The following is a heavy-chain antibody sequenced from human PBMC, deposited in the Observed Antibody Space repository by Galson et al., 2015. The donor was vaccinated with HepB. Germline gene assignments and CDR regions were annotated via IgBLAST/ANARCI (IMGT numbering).Heavy chain of an antibody. CDR2: IDWDDDE. CDR3: ARSLYERKVLGY. CDR1: GFSLRSGKVR. J-gene: IGHJ4*02. Sequence: PALVKPTQTLILTCTTSGFSLRSGKVRVSWLRQSPGKALEWLARIDWDDDEYYSESLNSRLTISRDASKTQVFLSMTNMDPVDTGTYYCARSLYERKVLGYWGQGTLVTVSS. D-gene: IGHD5/OR15-5a*01. V-gene: IGHV2-70*04.